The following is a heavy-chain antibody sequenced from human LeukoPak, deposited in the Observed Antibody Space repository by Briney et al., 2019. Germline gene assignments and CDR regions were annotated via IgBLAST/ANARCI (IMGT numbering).Heavy chain of an antibody. CDR3: ARGKGSGSYYNSWDYYYYGMDV. CDR1: GGSISSYY. D-gene: IGHD3-10*01. V-gene: IGHV4-59*01. CDR2: IYYSGST. J-gene: IGHJ6*02. Sequence: SSETLSLTCTVSGGSISSYYWSWIRQPPGKGLKWIGYIYYSGSTNYDPSLKSRVTISVDTSKNQFSLKLSSVTAADTAVYYCARGKGSGSYYNSWDYYYYGMDVWGQGTTVTVSS.